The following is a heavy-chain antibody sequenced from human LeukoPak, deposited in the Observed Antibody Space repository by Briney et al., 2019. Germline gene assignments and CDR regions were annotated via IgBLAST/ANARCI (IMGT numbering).Heavy chain of an antibody. CDR1: GFTFSNYA. J-gene: IGHJ4*02. CDR2: ISSNGGST. D-gene: IGHD6-13*01. Sequence: GGSLRLSCAASGFTFSNYAMHWVRQAPGKGLEYVSAISSNGGSTYYANSVKGRFTISRDNSKNTLYLQMNSLRAEDTAVYYCAKFEGNGIAAAAEEVLDYWGQGTLVTVSS. CDR3: AKFEGNGIAAAAEEVLDY. V-gene: IGHV3-64*01.